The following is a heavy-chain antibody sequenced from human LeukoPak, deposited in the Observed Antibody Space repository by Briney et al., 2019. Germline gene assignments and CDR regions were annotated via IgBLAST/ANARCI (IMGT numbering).Heavy chain of an antibody. V-gene: IGHV3-23*01. CDR3: AKAPVTSCRGAYCYPFDS. CDR1: GFTFSNYW. J-gene: IGHJ4*02. D-gene: IGHD2-21*01. Sequence: GGSLRLSCAASGFTFSNYWMSWVRQAPGKGLEWVAATSSSDAGTYHADSVRGRFTISRDNSKNTLYLQMNSLRAEDAAVYFCAKAPVTSCRGAYCYPFDSWGQGTLVTVSS. CDR2: TSSSDAGT.